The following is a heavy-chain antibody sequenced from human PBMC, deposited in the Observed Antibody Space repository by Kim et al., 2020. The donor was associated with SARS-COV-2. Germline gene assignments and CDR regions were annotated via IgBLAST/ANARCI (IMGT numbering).Heavy chain of an antibody. D-gene: IGHD4-17*01. CDR3: AGASLDDYGDYWAWYAFDI. Sequence: SRVTISVDTSKNQFSLKLSSVTAADTAVYYCAGASLDDYGDYWAWYAFDIWGQGTMVTVSS. J-gene: IGHJ3*02. V-gene: IGHV4-59*01.